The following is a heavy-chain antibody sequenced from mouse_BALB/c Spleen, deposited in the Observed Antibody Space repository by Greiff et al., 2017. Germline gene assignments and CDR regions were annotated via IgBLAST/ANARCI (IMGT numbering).Heavy chain of an antibody. CDR2: IRSKSNNYAT. V-gene: IGHV10-1*02. CDR3: VRQGRYGNYYAMDY. J-gene: IGHJ4*01. D-gene: IGHD2-14*01. Sequence: EVMLVESGGGLVQPKGSLKLSCAASGFTFNTYAMNWVRQAPGKGLEWVARIRSKSNNYATYYADSVKDRFTISRDDSQSMLYLQMNNLKTEDTAMYYCVRQGRYGNYYAMDYWGQGTSVTVSS. CDR1: GFTFNTYA.